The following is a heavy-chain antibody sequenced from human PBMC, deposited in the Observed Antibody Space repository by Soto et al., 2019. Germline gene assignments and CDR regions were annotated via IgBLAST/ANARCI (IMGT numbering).Heavy chain of an antibody. CDR3: AIEYSSSPPYYPIGY. V-gene: IGHV1-8*01. J-gene: IGHJ4*02. CDR1: GYTFTSYD. Sequence: ASVKVSCKASGYTFTSYDINWVRQATGQGLEWMGRMNPNSSKTNYAQKFQGRVTFTTDKSTSTAYMELSSLRSEDTAVYYCAIEYSSSPPYYPIGYWGQGTLVTVSS. CDR2: MNPNSSKT. D-gene: IGHD6-6*01.